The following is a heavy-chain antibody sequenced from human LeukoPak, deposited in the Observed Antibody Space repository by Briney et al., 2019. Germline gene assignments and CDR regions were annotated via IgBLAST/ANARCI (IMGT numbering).Heavy chain of an antibody. CDR2: ISSSGSTI. D-gene: IGHD5-18*01. CDR1: GFTFSDYY. J-gene: IGHJ6*02. Sequence: KPGGSLRLSCAASGFTFSDYYMSWIRQAPGKGLEWVSHISSSGSTIYYADSVKGRFTISRDNAKNSLYLQLNSLRAEDTAVYYCARDLGVQLSYYYGMDVWGQGTTVTVSS. CDR3: ARDLGVQLSYYYGMDV. V-gene: IGHV3-11*01.